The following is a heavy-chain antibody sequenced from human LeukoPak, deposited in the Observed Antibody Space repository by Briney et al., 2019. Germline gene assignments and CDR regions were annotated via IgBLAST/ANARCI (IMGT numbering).Heavy chain of an antibody. CDR3: TRDLPAGSSNL. V-gene: IGHV3-30-3*01. CDR1: GFTFNTYP. Sequence: PGRFLRLSCAASGFTFNTYPIHWVRQAPGKGLEWVAVISFDGNNKYYADSVKGRFTISRDNSKNTLYLQMNSLKTEDTAVYYCTRDLPAGSSNLWGQGTLVTVSS. D-gene: IGHD6-13*01. CDR2: ISFDGNNK. J-gene: IGHJ5*02.